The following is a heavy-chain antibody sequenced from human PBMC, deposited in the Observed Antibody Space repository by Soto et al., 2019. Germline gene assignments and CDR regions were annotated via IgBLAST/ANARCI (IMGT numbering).Heavy chain of an antibody. CDR3: ARGGVDTSAWYGGDY. V-gene: IGHV1-3*01. J-gene: IGHJ4*02. CDR2: INVGTGRT. CDR1: GYTFTRYS. Sequence: QVQLVQSGAEVKKPGASVKVSCRACGYTFTRYSIIWVRQAPGQKIEWMGWINVGTGRTEYSQRTQGRVTITRDTSASTAYIELNNLSSEDTAVYYCARGGVDTSAWYGGDYWGQGTQVVVSS. D-gene: IGHD6-19*01.